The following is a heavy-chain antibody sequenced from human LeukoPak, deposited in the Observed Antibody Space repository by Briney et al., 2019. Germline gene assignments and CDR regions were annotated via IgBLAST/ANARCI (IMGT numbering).Heavy chain of an antibody. CDR2: ISGSSSAI. V-gene: IGHV3-48*01. D-gene: IGHD5-12*01. Sequence: GGSLRLSCAASGFTLSTYGMSWVRQAPGKGLEWLSYISGSSSAINYADSVKGRFTISRDNAKNSLFLQMNSLRAEDTAVYYCATYSGYDRIFDYWGQGTLVTVSS. CDR3: ATYSGYDRIFDY. J-gene: IGHJ4*02. CDR1: GFTLSTYG.